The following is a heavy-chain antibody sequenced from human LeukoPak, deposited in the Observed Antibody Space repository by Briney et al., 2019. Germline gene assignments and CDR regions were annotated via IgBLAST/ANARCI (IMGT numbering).Heavy chain of an antibody. CDR1: GDSVSSNSAA. J-gene: IGHJ4*02. Sequence: SQTLSLTCAISGDSVSSNSAAGTWIRQSPARGLQWLGRTYYRSKWYNDYAVSVKSRITINPDTSKNQLSLQLNSVTPEDTAVYFCARELTHRGGSYPDYWGQGTLVTVSS. CDR3: ARELTHRGGSYPDY. V-gene: IGHV6-1*01. CDR2: TYYRSKWYN. D-gene: IGHD1-26*01.